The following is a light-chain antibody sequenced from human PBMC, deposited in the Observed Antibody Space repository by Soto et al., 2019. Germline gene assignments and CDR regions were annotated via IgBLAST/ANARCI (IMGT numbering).Light chain of an antibody. V-gene: IGLV1-47*01. CDR3: AAWDDTVRSYV. CDR2: RDN. CDR1: ISNIATNY. J-gene: IGLJ1*01. Sequence: QAVVTQPPSVSGTPGQRVTISCSGGISNIATNYVHWFQQLPGTAPKALSNRDNQRPSGVPDRFSGSKSGTSASLAISGLRSEDEAEYYCAAWDDTVRSYVFGTGTKVTVL.